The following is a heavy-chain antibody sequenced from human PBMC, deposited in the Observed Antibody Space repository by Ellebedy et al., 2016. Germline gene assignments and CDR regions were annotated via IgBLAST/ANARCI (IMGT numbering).Heavy chain of an antibody. J-gene: IGHJ4*02. V-gene: IGHV3-23*01. Sequence: GESLKISCAASGFTFSGYTMSWVRQAPGKGLEWVAAIGGNGFATVYADSVKGRFTISRDNSKNTLSLQMNSLRPDDTAVYFCAKELYGGAQYCSDYWGQGTLVTVSS. CDR2: IGGNGFAT. D-gene: IGHD2-15*01. CDR1: GFTFSGYT. CDR3: AKELYGGAQYCSDY.